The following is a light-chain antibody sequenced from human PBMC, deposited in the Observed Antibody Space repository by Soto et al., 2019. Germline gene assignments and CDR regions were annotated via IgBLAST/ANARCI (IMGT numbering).Light chain of an antibody. J-gene: IGLJ2*01. CDR1: SSDVGASNY. V-gene: IGLV2-14*01. Sequence: QSVLTQPASVSGSPGQSITISCTGSSSDVGASNYVSWYQQHPSKAPKLLIFDVNNRPSGVSDRFSGSKSDNTASLTISGLQAEDEADYYCSPYTSGSTLVVFGGGTKLTVL. CDR2: DVN. CDR3: SPYTSGSTLVV.